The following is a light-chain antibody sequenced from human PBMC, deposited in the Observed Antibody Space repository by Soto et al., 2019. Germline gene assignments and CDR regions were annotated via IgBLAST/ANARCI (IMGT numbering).Light chain of an antibody. J-gene: IGKJ2*01. V-gene: IGKV3-15*01. CDR3: QQNNKWPYT. CDR1: QSVSSN. Sequence: EIVMTQSPATLSVSPGERATLSCRASQSVSSNLAWYQQKPGQAPRLLIYGASTRATGIPARFSGSGSGTEFTLTISSLQSEDFAVYYCQQNNKWPYTFGQGTELEIK. CDR2: GAS.